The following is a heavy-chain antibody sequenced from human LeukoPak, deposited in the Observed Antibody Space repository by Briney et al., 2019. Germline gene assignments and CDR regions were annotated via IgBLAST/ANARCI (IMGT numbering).Heavy chain of an antibody. D-gene: IGHD2-15*01. V-gene: IGHV3-7*02. J-gene: IGHJ6*02. CDR1: GFTFSSYW. Sequence: PGGSLRLSCAASGFTFSSYWMSWVRQAPGKGLEWVANIKYDGSEIYSVDSVKGRFTTSRDNAKNSLYLQVNSLRAEDTAVYYCARVGCTGGSCLAYNYYAMDVWGQGTTVTVSS. CDR3: ARVGCTGGSCLAYNYYAMDV. CDR2: IKYDGSEI.